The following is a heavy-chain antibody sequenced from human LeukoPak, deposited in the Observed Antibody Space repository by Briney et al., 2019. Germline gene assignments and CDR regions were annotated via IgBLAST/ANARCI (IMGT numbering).Heavy chain of an antibody. V-gene: IGHV1-18*01. Sequence: ASVKVSCKASGYTFTSYGISWVRQAPGQGLEWMGWISAYNGNTNYAQKLQGRVTMTTDTSTSTAYMELRSLRSDDTAVYYCARDLAMAYLYYFDYWGQGTLVTVSS. CDR2: ISAYNGNT. D-gene: IGHD5-18*01. CDR3: ARDLAMAYLYYFDY. J-gene: IGHJ4*02. CDR1: GYTFTSYG.